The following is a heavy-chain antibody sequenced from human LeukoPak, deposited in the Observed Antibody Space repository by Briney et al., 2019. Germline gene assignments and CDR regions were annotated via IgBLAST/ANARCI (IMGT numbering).Heavy chain of an antibody. CDR3: ARETYYDILTGYYNVGNWFDP. V-gene: IGHV4-61*01. D-gene: IGHD3-9*01. Sequence: SETLSLTCTVSGGSVSSGSYYWSWIRQPPGKGLEWIGYIYYSGSTNYNPSLKSRVAISVDTSKNQFSLKLSSVTAADTAVYYCARETYYDILTGYYNVGNWFDPWGQGTLVTVSS. CDR2: IYYSGST. J-gene: IGHJ5*02. CDR1: GGSVSSGSYY.